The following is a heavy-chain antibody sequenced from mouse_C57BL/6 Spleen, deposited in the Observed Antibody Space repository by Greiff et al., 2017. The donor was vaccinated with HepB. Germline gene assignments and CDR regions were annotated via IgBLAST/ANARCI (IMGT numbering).Heavy chain of an antibody. J-gene: IGHJ1*03. CDR3: AREAGTNWYFDV. CDR1: GFTFSDYY. Sequence: VQLKESEGGLVQPGSSMKLSCTASGFTFSDYYMAWVRQVPEKGLEWVANINYDGSSTYYLDSLKSRFIISRDNAKNLLYLQMSSLKSEDTATYYCAREAGTNWYFDVWGTGTTVTVSS. D-gene: IGHD4-1*01. CDR2: INYDGSST. V-gene: IGHV5-16*01.